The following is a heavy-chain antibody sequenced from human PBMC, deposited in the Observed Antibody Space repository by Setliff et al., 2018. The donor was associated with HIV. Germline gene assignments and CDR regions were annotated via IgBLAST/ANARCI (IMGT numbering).Heavy chain of an antibody. J-gene: IGHJ5*02. D-gene: IGHD3-10*01. CDR2: ISAYNGNT. Sequence: AASVKVSCKASGYTFTSYGISWVRQAPGQGLEWMGWISAYNGNTNYAQKLQGRVTMTTDTSTSTAYMELRSLRSDDTAVYYCARDQLLWFGDPGWFDPWGQGTLVTVSS. CDR1: GYTFTSYG. CDR3: ARDQLLWFGDPGWFDP. V-gene: IGHV1-18*01.